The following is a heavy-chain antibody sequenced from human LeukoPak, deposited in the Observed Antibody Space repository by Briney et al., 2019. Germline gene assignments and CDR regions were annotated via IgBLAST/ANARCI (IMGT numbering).Heavy chain of an antibody. CDR2: IRYDGSNK. CDR3: AKDSYGDYDGYYFDY. V-gene: IGHV3-30*02. D-gene: IGHD4-17*01. J-gene: IGHJ4*02. CDR1: GFTFSSYG. Sequence: GGSLRLSCAASGFTFSSYGMHWVRQAPGKGLEWVAFIRYDGSNKYYADSVKGRFTISRDNSKNTLYLQMNSLRAEDTAVYYCAKDSYGDYDGYYFDYWGQGTLVTVSS.